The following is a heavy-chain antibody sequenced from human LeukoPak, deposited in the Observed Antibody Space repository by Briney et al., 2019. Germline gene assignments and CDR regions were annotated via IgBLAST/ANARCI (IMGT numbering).Heavy chain of an antibody. CDR1: GFTLSSYE. CDR2: ISSSGSTI. D-gene: IGHD3-10*01. J-gene: IGHJ4*02. Sequence: GGSLRLSCAASGFTLSSYEMNWVRQAPGKGLEWVSYISSSGSTIYYADSVKGRFTIPRDNAKNSLYLQMNSLRAEDTAVYYCARSRGSGSYSDYWGQGTLVTVSS. CDR3: ARSRGSGSYSDY. V-gene: IGHV3-48*03.